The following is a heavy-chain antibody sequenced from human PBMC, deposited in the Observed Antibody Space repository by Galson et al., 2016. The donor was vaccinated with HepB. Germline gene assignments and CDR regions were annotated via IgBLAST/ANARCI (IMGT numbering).Heavy chain of an antibody. Sequence: SLRLSCAASGFTFSPSSMNWVRQAPGKGLEWVANIKQDGSQKYYVDSVRGRFTISRDSAENSLHLQMSSLRAEDTAVYYCAGKRSDNYGMDVWGQGTTVTVSS. D-gene: IGHD4-17*01. V-gene: IGHV3-7*01. CDR1: GFTFSPSS. CDR3: AGKRSDNYGMDV. CDR2: IKQDGSQK. J-gene: IGHJ6*02.